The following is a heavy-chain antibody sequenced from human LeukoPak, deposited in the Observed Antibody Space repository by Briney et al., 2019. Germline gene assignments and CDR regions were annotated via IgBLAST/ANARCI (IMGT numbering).Heavy chain of an antibody. D-gene: IGHD3-9*01. CDR3: AKDLSRYYDILTGYVN. V-gene: IGHV3-48*04. J-gene: IGHJ4*02. CDR2: ISSSSSTI. Sequence: GGSLRLSCAASGFTFSSYSMNWVRQAPGKGLEWVSYISSSSSTIYYADSVKGRFTISRDNAKNSLYLQMNSLRAEDTALYYCAKDLSRYYDILTGYVNWGQGTLVTVSS. CDR1: GFTFSSYS.